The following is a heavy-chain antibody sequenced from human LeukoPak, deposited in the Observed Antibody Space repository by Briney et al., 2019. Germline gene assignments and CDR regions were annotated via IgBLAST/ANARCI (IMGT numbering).Heavy chain of an antibody. J-gene: IGHJ5*02. Sequence: GASVKVSCKASGYTFTSYDINWVRQATGQGLERMGWMNPNSGNTGYAQKFQGRVTITRNTSISTAYMELSSLRSEDTAVYYCARGGYYDFWSGYSSNWFDPWGQGTLVTVSS. CDR1: GYTFTSYD. V-gene: IGHV1-8*03. CDR2: MNPNSGNT. CDR3: ARGGYYDFWSGYSSNWFDP. D-gene: IGHD3-3*01.